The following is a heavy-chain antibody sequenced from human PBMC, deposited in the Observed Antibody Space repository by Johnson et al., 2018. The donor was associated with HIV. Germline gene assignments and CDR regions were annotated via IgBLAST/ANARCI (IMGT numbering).Heavy chain of an antibody. CDR2: TSYDGSNK. D-gene: IGHD5-24*01. V-gene: IGHV3-30*03. J-gene: IGHJ3*02. CDR1: GFTFDDYG. Sequence: QVQLVESGGGLVQPGRSLRLSCAASGFTFDDYGMHWVRQAPGKGLEWVAVTSYDGSNKYYADSVKGRFTISRDNSKNTLYLQMNSLRAEDTAVYYCAREFVGYNGFDIWGQGTMVTVSS. CDR3: AREFVGYNGFDI.